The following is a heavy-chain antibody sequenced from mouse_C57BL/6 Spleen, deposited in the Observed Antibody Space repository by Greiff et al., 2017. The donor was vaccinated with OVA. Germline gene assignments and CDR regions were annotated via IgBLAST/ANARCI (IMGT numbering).Heavy chain of an antibody. D-gene: IGHD1-1*01. V-gene: IGHV1-59*01. CDR2: IDPSDSYT. CDR1: GYTFTSYW. J-gene: IGHJ2*01. CDR3: ARGPYYYGSSYLYYFDY. Sequence: VQLQQPGAELVRPGTSVKLSCKASGYTFTSYWLHWVKQRPGQGLEWIGVIDPSDSYTNYNQKFKGKATLTVDTSSSTAYMQLSSLTSEDSAVYYCARGPYYYGSSYLYYFDYWGQGTTLTVSS.